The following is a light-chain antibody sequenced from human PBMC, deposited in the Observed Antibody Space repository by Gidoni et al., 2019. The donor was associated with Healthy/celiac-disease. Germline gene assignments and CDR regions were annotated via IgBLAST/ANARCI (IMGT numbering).Light chain of an antibody. CDR1: QSISSW. V-gene: IGKV1-5*03. CDR2: KAS. Sequence: DIQRTQPPSTLSASVGDRVTITCPASQSISSWLAWYQQKPGKAPKLLIYKASSLESGVPSRFSGSGSGTEFTLTISSLQPDDFATYYCQQYNSYSLTFGGXTKVEIK. J-gene: IGKJ4*01. CDR3: QQYNSYSLT.